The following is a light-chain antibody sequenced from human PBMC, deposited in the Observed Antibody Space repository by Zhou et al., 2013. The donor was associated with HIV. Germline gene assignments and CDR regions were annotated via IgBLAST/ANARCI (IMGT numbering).Light chain of an antibody. CDR1: QDIRND. Sequence: DIQMTQSPSSLSASVGDRVTITCRASQDIRNDLGWYQQKPGTAPKRLIYSASSLHSGVPSRFSASGSGTEFTLTISSLQLEDFATYYCLQHYTVPQTFGQGTQVEIK. V-gene: IGKV1-17*01. CDR2: SAS. CDR3: LQHYTVPQT. J-gene: IGKJ1*01.